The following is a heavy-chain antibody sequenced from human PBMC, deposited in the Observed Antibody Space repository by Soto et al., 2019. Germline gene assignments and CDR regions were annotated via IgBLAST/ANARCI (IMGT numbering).Heavy chain of an antibody. CDR2: IYYSGST. CDR1: GGSMSSSTYY. Sequence: SETLSLTCTVVGGSMSSSTYYWGWIRQPPGKGLEWIGGIYYSGSTYYNPSLKSRVTISVDTSKNQFSLKLSSVTAADTAVYYCARDLVDTAMGAYYYYGMDVWGQGTTVTVSS. J-gene: IGHJ6*02. CDR3: ARDLVDTAMGAYYYYGMDV. D-gene: IGHD5-18*01. V-gene: IGHV4-39*07.